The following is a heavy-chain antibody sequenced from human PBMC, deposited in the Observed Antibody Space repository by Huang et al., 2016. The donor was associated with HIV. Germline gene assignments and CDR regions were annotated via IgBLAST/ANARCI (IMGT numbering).Heavy chain of an antibody. J-gene: IGHJ6*04. Sequence: QVQLVESGGGVVQPGRPLRLSCAAAGFTFSGYGMQWVRQAPGKGLEGVAVISYDKSNKYYADSVKGRLTISRDNSKNTLYLQINSLTTEDTAVYYCAKGGRAAAVMDVWGKGTTVTVSS. CDR3: AKGGRAAAVMDV. CDR2: ISYDKSNK. D-gene: IGHD6-13*01. V-gene: IGHV3-30*18. CDR1: GFTFSGYG.